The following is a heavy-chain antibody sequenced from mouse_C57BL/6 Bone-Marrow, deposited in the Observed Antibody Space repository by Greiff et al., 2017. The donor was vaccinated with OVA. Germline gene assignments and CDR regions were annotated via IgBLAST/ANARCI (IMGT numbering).Heavy chain of an antibody. V-gene: IGHV1-19*01. Sequence: EVQLQQSGPVLVKPGASVKMSCKASGYTFTDYYMNWVKQSHGKSLEWIGVINPYNGGTSYNQKFKGKATLTVDKSSSTAYMELNSLTSEDSAVYYCARSFYYYGISSAYWGQGTLVTVSA. CDR1: GYTFTDYY. D-gene: IGHD1-1*01. CDR3: ARSFYYYGISSAY. CDR2: INPYNGGT. J-gene: IGHJ3*01.